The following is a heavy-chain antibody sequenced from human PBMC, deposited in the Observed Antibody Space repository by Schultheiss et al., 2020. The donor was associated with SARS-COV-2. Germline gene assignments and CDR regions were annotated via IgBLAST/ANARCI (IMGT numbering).Heavy chain of an antibody. CDR2: ISSSGSTI. CDR1: GFTLDDYA. J-gene: IGHJ2*01. Sequence: GGSLRLSCAASGFTLDDYAMHWVRQAPGKGLEWVSYISSSGSTIYYADSVKGRFTISRDNAKNSLYLQMNSLRAEDTAVYYCARDYWYFDLWGRGTLVTVSS. V-gene: IGHV3-11*04. CDR3: ARDYWYFDL.